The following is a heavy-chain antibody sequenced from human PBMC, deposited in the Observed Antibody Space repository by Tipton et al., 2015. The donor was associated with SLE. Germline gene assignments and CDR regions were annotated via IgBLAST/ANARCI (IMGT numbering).Heavy chain of an antibody. CDR2: VYTSGST. J-gene: IGHJ2*01. CDR3: AREFLNPVTTVHYYFDL. Sequence: TLSLTCTVSGGSLSSGSHFWTWIRQPAGKGPEWIGRVYTSGSTNYNPSLKSRVTMSVDTSKNHFSLKLISVTAADTAVYYCAREFLNPVTTVHYYFDLWGRGTLVTVSS. V-gene: IGHV4-61*02. D-gene: IGHD4-11*01. CDR1: GGSLSSGSHF.